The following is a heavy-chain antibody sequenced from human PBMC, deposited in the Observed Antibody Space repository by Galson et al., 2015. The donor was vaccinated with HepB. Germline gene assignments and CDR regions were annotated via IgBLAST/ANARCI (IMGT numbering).Heavy chain of an antibody. D-gene: IGHD2-15*01. CDR1: GFTFSSYN. V-gene: IGHV3-48*01. J-gene: IGHJ6*02. CDR2: ISGSSDTM. Sequence: SLRLSCAASGFTFSSYNMNWVRQAPGKGLEWVSYISGSSDTMYYADSVKGRFTISRDNSKNTQYLQMNSLRGEDTAVYYCATVGYSGGSWYSDYYGMDVWGQGTTVTVSS. CDR3: ATVGYSGGSWYSDYYGMDV.